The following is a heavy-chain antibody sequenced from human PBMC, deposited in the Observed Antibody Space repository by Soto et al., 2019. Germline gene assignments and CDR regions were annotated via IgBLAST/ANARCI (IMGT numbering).Heavy chain of an antibody. V-gene: IGHV1-18*01. D-gene: IGHD3-3*01. CDR1: GYTFTSYG. Sequence: PSVQVSCKASGYTFTSYGISWARQAPGQGLEWMGWISAYNGNTNYAQKLQGRVTMTTDTSTSTAYMELRRLRSDDTAVYYNAKEGYAITIFGEGADDTWGQGKIDTVS. CDR2: ISAYNGNT. J-gene: IGHJ3*02. CDR3: AKEGYAITIFGEGADDT.